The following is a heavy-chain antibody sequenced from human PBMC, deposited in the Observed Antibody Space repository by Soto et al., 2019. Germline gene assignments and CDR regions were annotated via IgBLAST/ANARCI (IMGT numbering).Heavy chain of an antibody. Sequence: SETLSLTCTVSGGSISSYYWIWIRQPAGKGLEWIGRIYTSGSTNYNPSLKSRVTMSVDTSKNQFSLKLSSVTAADTAVYYCARDSASGYTHYYYYGMDVWGQGTTVTVSS. V-gene: IGHV4-4*07. CDR1: GGSISSYY. CDR2: IYTSGST. D-gene: IGHD3-22*01. J-gene: IGHJ6*02. CDR3: ARDSASGYTHYYYYGMDV.